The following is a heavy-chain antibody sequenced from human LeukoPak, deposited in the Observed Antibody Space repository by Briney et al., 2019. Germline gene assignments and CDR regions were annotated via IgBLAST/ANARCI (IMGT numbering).Heavy chain of an antibody. CDR2: IHYSGSP. J-gene: IGHJ5*02. V-gene: IGHV4-59*08. CDR1: GGSNY. Sequence: SETLSLTCTVSGGSNYWSWIRQPPGKGLEWIGYIHYSGSPNYNPSLKSRVTISIDTSKNQFSLRLNSVTAADTAVYYCARHSNWNGGVDWFDPWGQGTQVTVST. CDR3: ARHSNWNGGVDWFDP. D-gene: IGHD1-20*01.